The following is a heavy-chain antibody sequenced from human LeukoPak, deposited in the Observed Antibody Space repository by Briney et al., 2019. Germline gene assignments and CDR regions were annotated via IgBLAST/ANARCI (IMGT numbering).Heavy chain of an antibody. CDR1: GGTFSSYA. Sequence: SVKVSCKASGGTFSSYAISWVRQAPGQGLEWMGRIIPILGIANYAQEFQGRVTITADKSTSTAYMELSSLRSEDTAVYYCASTYFTTHHIDYWGQGTLVTVSS. J-gene: IGHJ4*02. D-gene: IGHD1-1*01. CDR3: ASTYFTTHHIDY. CDR2: IIPILGIA. V-gene: IGHV1-69*04.